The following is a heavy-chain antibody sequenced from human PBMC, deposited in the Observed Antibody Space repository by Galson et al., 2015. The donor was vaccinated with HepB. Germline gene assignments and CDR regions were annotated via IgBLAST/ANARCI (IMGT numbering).Heavy chain of an antibody. V-gene: IGHV3-7*01. CDR1: GFTFSTYW. Sequence: SLRLSCAASGFTFSTYWMTWVRQAPGKGLEWVANIKQDGSEKYYVDSVKGRFTISRDNARNSLYLQMNSLRAEDTALYYCARDSTLVPAAIAYYYYGMDVWGQGTTVTVSS. CDR2: IKQDGSEK. D-gene: IGHD2-2*01. J-gene: IGHJ6*02. CDR3: ARDSTLVPAAIAYYYYGMDV.